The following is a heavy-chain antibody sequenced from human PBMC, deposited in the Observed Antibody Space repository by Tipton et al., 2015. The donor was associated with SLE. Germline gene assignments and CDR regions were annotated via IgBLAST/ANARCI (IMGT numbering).Heavy chain of an antibody. CDR2: VFSSGTT. V-gene: IGHV4-31*03. CDR3: ARYFYDSSGVCLFDL. D-gene: IGHD3-22*01. J-gene: IGHJ4*02. Sequence: LRLSCTVSSGSVSSGAYYWSWIRQHTGKGLEWIGYVFSSGTTYSNPSLQGRLSMSLDTSKNQLSLQLSSVTSADTAVYYCARYFYDSSGVCLFDLWGQGTLVTVSS. CDR1: SGSVSSGAYY.